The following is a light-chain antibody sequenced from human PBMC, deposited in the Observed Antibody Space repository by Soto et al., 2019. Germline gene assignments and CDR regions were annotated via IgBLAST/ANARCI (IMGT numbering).Light chain of an antibody. CDR3: QQAYSFPIT. CDR2: GAS. Sequence: DIQVTQCPSSLCGSXGDGVTSGCRASQDIAGWLAWYQHKPGSPPELXXHGASRRQSGGPARFSGSGSGTAFTPSINSLQPEDFATYYCQQAYSFPITFGQGTRLEIK. CDR1: QDIAGW. J-gene: IGKJ5*01. V-gene: IGKV1D-12*01.